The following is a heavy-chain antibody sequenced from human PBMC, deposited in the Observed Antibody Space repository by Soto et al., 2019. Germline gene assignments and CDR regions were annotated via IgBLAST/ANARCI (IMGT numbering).Heavy chain of an antibody. D-gene: IGHD6-19*01. CDR1: GFTFSDYY. V-gene: IGHV3-72*01. Sequence: GGSLRLSCAVSGFTFSDYYMDWVRQTPGKGLEWLARSANKAAGHTTEYAASVKGRFTISRDDSKNSLHLQMNSLKTEDTAVYYCAKRTGSGWFEIDHWGQGTLVTVSS. CDR3: AKRTGSGWFEIDH. J-gene: IGHJ4*02. CDR2: SANKAAGHTT.